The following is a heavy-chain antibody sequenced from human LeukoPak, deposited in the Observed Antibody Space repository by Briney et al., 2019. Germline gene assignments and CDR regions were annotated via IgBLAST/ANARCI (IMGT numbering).Heavy chain of an antibody. J-gene: IGHJ5*02. CDR3: ARDWMVRGVIPWFDP. Sequence: GASVKVSCKASGYTFTSYDINWVRQATGQGLEWMGWMNPNSGNTGYAQKLQGRVTMTTDTSTSTAYMELRSLRSDDTAVYYCARDWMVRGVIPWFDPWGQGTLVTVSS. V-gene: IGHV1-8*02. D-gene: IGHD3-10*01. CDR2: MNPNSGNT. CDR1: GYTFTSYD.